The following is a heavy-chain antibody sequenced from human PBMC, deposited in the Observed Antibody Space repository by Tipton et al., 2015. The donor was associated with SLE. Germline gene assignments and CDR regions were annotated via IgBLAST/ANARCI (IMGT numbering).Heavy chain of an antibody. Sequence: TLSLTCTVSGGSIYNSSLYWAWIRQPPGMGLEWIGNIYYSGTTYYNPSLRSRLTMSEDTSTNQFSLNLSSVTAADTAVYYCARVVRGYRYGPYYYVDLWGRGTLVTVSS. CDR3: ARVVRGYRYGPYYYVDL. CDR1: GGSIYNSSLY. D-gene: IGHD5-18*01. V-gene: IGHV4-39*07. CDR2: IYYSGTT. J-gene: IGHJ2*01.